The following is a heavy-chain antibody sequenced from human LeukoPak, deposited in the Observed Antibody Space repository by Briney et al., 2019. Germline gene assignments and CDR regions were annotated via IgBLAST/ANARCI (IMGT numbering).Heavy chain of an antibody. Sequence: PSETLSLTCTVSGYSISSGYYWGWIRQPPGKGLEWTGSIDHSGSTYYNPSLKSRITISVDTSKNQFSLKLSSVTAADTAVYYCAATFDYWGQGTLVTVSS. CDR1: GYSISSGYY. J-gene: IGHJ4*02. CDR2: IDHSGST. CDR3: AATFDY. V-gene: IGHV4-38-2*02.